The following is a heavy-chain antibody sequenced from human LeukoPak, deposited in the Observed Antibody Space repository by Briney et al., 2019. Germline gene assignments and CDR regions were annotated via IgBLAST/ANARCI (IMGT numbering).Heavy chain of an antibody. J-gene: IGHJ3*01. CDR3: AGSGWSFDAFDF. CDR1: GGAINSGANY. D-gene: IGHD6-19*01. CDR2: IHHSGTT. V-gene: IGHV4-61*08. Sequence: SETLSLTCSVSGGAINSGANYWSWIRQPPGKGLEWIGYIHHSGTTNYSPSLKSRVTISVDTSKNRFSLRLSSLTAADTAVYFCAGSGWSFDAFDFWGQGTMVSVSS.